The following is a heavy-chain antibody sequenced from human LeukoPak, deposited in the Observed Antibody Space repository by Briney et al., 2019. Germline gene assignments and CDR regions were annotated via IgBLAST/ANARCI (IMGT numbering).Heavy chain of an antibody. V-gene: IGHV1-18*01. J-gene: IGHJ4*02. CDR1: VYTFTSYG. D-gene: IGHD2-2*01. Sequence: GASVKVSCKASVYTFTSYGISWVRQAPGQGLEWMGWISAYNGNTNYAQKLQGRVTMTTDTSTSTAYMELRSLRSDDTAVYYCARDRHPLQDIVVVPAALWGQGTLVTASS. CDR3: ARDRHPLQDIVVVPAAL. CDR2: ISAYNGNT.